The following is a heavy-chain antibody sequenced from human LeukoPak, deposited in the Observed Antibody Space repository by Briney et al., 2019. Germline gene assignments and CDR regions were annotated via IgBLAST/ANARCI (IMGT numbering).Heavy chain of an antibody. J-gene: IGHJ3*02. Sequence: PSETLSLTCAVYGGSFSDYYMSWIRQAPGKGLEWVSYISSSGSTIYYADSVKGRFTISRDNAKNSLYLQMNSLRAEDTAVYYCAREPLAYCGGDCYETHAFGIWGQGTMVTVSS. V-gene: IGHV3-11*01. CDR1: GGSFSDYY. D-gene: IGHD2-21*01. CDR2: ISSSGSTI. CDR3: AREPLAYCGGDCYETHAFGI.